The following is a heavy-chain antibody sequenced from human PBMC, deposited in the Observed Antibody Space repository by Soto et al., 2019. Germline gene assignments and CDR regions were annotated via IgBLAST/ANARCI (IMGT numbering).Heavy chain of an antibody. CDR3: ATLTGY. V-gene: IGHV3-23*01. J-gene: IGHJ4*02. CDR2: VSGSGDTT. Sequence: EVQLLESGGGLVQPGGSLRLSCVASGFTFSSHSMSWVRQAPGKGLEWVSTVSGSGDTTYYADSVKGRFSISRDNSKNTLYLQMNSLRVEDTAVYYCATLTGYWGQGTLVTVSS. CDR1: GFTFSSHS.